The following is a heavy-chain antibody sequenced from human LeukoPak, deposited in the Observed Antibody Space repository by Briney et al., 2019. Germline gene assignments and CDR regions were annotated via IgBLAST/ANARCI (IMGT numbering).Heavy chain of an antibody. CDR1: GHTLTNAY. Sequence: GGSLRLSCAASGHTLTNAYKGCVRQAPGKGPEWVSVIYRSGGTDCADSVKGRFSISRDSSKNTVYLQMNSLRAEDTAVYYCASRALSASGVFFQHWGQGTLVTVSS. CDR3: ASRALSASGVFFQH. CDR2: IYRSGGT. J-gene: IGHJ1*01. D-gene: IGHD6-25*01. V-gene: IGHV3-66*01.